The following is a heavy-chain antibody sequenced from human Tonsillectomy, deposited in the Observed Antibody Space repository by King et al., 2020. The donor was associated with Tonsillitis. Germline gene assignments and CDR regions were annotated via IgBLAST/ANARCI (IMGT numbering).Heavy chain of an antibody. D-gene: IGHD3-10*01. Sequence: VQLVESGAEMKKPGASVKFSCKASGYTFTDDYMHWVRQAPGQGLEWMGWINPKSGGTNYAQKFQGRVSMTRDTSISTADMELSRLRSDDTAVYYCARGRQKVGYWYFDLWGRGTLVTVSS. CDR3: ARGRQKVGYWYFDL. CDR1: GYTFTDDY. J-gene: IGHJ2*01. CDR2: INPKSGGT. V-gene: IGHV1-2*02.